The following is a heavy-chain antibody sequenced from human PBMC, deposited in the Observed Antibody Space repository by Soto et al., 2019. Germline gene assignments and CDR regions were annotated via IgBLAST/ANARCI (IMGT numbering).Heavy chain of an antibody. V-gene: IGHV1-69*12. Sequence: QVQLVQSGAEVKKPGSSVKVSCKASGGTFSSYAISWVRQAPGQGLEWMGGIIPIFGTANYAQKFQGRVXIXAXXSTSTAYMELSSLRSEDTAVYYCARDVIAAAGTAGWGHGTLVTVSS. D-gene: IGHD6-13*01. CDR1: GGTFSSYA. J-gene: IGHJ4*01. CDR2: IIPIFGTA. CDR3: ARDVIAAAGTAG.